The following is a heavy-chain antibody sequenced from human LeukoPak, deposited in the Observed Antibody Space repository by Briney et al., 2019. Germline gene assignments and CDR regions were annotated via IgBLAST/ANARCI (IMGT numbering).Heavy chain of an antibody. J-gene: IGHJ4*02. CDR2: ITGSGGST. V-gene: IGHV3-23*01. Sequence: PGGSLRLSCAASGFTFSSSGMGWVRQAPGKGLECVSPITGSGGSTSYTDSVKGRFTISRDNSKNTLYLQMNSLRAEDTAFYYCARGRNTGRQFYFDYWGQGTLVTVAS. D-gene: IGHD5-18*01. CDR3: ARGRNTGRQFYFDY. CDR1: GFTFSSSG.